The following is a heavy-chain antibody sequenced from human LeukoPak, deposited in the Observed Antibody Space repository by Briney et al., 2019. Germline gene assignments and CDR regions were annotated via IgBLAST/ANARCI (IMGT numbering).Heavy chain of an antibody. CDR3: ARDGDYVGFGY. Sequence: SETLSLTCAVYGGSFSGYYSSWIRQPPGKGLEWIGEINHSGSTNYNPSLKSRVTISVDTSKNQFSLKLSSVTAADTAVYYCARDGDYVGFGYWGQGTLVPSPQ. J-gene: IGHJ4*02. CDR2: INHSGST. CDR1: GGSFSGYY. D-gene: IGHD4-17*01. V-gene: IGHV4-34*01.